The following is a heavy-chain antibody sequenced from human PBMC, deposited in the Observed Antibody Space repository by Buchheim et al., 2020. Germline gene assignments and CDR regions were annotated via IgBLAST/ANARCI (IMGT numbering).Heavy chain of an antibody. D-gene: IGHD6-19*01. CDR2: ISYDGSNK. CDR3: AKDTVAGTSGMDY. Sequence: QVQLVESGGGVVQPGRSLRLSCAASGFTFSSYGMHWVRQAPGKGLEWVAVISYDGSNKYYADSVKGRFTISRDNSKHTLYLQMNSLRAEDTAVYYCAKDTVAGTSGMDYWGQGTL. J-gene: IGHJ4*02. CDR1: GFTFSSYG. V-gene: IGHV3-30*18.